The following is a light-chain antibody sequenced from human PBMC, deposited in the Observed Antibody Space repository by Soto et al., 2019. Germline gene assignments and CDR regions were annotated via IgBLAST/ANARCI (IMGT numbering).Light chain of an antibody. CDR3: SSYTSSINYA. CDR1: SNDITLYSY. J-gene: IGLJ1*01. Sequence: QPALTQPTSVSGSPGQSITISCTGTSNDITLYSYVSWYQQYPGKAPKLIIYQVTNRPSGVSTRFSGSKSGNTASLTISGLQAEDEADYYCSSYTSSINYAFGTGTKVTVL. CDR2: QVT. V-gene: IGLV2-14*01.